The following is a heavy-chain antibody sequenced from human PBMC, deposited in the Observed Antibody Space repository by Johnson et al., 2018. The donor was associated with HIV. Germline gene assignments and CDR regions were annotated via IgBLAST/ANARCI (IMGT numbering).Heavy chain of an antibody. CDR1: GFTFSDYY. CDR2: ISSSGSTI. Sequence: VQLVESGGGLVKPGGSLRLSCAASGFTFSDYYMSWIRQAPGKGLEWVSYISSSGSTIYYADSVKGRFTISRDHAKNSLYLQMNSLRAEDTALYYCARFLGYYDSNGYYFGDGFDVWGLGTMVTVSS. J-gene: IGHJ3*01. D-gene: IGHD3-22*01. V-gene: IGHV3-11*01. CDR3: ARFLGYYDSNGYYFGDGFDV.